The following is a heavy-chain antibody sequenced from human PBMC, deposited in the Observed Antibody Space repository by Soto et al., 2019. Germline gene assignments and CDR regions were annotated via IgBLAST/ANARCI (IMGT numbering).Heavy chain of an antibody. Sequence: SETLSLTCTVSGVSISSSIYYWGWIRQPPGKGLEWIGSIYYSGSTYYNPSLKSRVTISVDTSKNQFSLKLSSVTAADTAVYYCARPHGSGSLNINWFDPWGQGTLVTVSS. D-gene: IGHD3-10*01. CDR3: ARPHGSGSLNINWFDP. CDR2: IYYSGST. J-gene: IGHJ5*02. CDR1: GVSISSSIYY. V-gene: IGHV4-39*01.